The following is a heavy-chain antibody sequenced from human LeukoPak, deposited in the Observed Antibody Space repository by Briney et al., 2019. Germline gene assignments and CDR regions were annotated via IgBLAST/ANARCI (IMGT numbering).Heavy chain of an antibody. V-gene: IGHV3-7*05. Sequence: PGGSLRLSCAASGFTFSSYWMTWVRQAPGKGLEWVSNIKQDGSEKYYVDSVKGRFTISRDNAKNSLYLQMNSLRAEDTAVYYCVTVAGLKPDYWGQGTLVTVSS. CDR2: IKQDGSEK. CDR3: VTVAGLKPDY. D-gene: IGHD6-19*01. J-gene: IGHJ4*02. CDR1: GFTFSSYW.